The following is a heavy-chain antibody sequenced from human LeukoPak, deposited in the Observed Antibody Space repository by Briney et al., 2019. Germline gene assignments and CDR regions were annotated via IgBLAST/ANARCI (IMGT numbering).Heavy chain of an antibody. D-gene: IGHD2/OR15-2a*01. J-gene: IGHJ4*02. Sequence: PGGSLRLSCVVSGFTFSESWMSWVRQAPGKGLEWVALIWYDGSNKYYTDSVKGRLTISRDNSKNTLYLQMNSLRAEDTAIYYCAREGPRGNSQFDYWGQGTLVTVSS. CDR2: IWYDGSNK. CDR1: GFTFSESW. CDR3: AREGPRGNSQFDY. V-gene: IGHV3-33*01.